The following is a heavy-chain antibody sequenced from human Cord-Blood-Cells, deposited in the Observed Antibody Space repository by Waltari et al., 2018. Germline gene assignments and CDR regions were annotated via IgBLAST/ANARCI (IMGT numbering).Heavy chain of an antibody. CDR3: ARTHYYYDSSGYVEYYYYYYMDV. CDR1: GFTLSSYW. D-gene: IGHD3-22*01. J-gene: IGHJ6*03. CDR2: IKQDGSEK. V-gene: IGHV3-7*01. Sequence: EVQLVESGGGLVQPGGSLRLSCAASGFTLSSYWMSWVRQAPGTGLEWGANIKQDGSEKYYVDSVKGRFTISRDNAKNSLYLQMNSLRAEDTAVYYCARTHYYYDSSGYVEYYYYYYMDVWGKGTTVTVSS.